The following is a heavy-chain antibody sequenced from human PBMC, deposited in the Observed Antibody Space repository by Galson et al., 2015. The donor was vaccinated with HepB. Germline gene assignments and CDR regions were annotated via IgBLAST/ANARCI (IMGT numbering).Heavy chain of an antibody. V-gene: IGHV3-53*01. CDR2: LYSGGDT. J-gene: IGHJ4*02. Sequence: SLRLSCAASGFLVSKNYMAWVRQAPGKGLEWVSVLYSGGDTFYAGSVKGRFTISRDNSKNTVYLQINNLRAEDTAVYYCAKEMEAIGRPYFDYWGQGSLVTVSS. CDR1: GFLVSKNY. D-gene: IGHD2-15*01. CDR3: AKEMEAIGRPYFDY.